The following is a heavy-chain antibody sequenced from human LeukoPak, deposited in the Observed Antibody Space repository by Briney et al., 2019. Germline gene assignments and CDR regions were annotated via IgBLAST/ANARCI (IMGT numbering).Heavy chain of an antibody. V-gene: IGHV4-30-2*01. CDR2: IYHSGST. D-gene: IGHD4-11*01. J-gene: IGHJ4*02. Sequence: SETLSLTCTVSGGSISSGGYYWSWTRQPPGKGLEWIGYIYHSGSTYYNPSLKSRVTISVDRSKNQFSLKLSSVTAADTAVYYCAREHDYSNYFDYWGQGTLVTVSS. CDR3: AREHDYSNYFDY. CDR1: GGSISSGGYY.